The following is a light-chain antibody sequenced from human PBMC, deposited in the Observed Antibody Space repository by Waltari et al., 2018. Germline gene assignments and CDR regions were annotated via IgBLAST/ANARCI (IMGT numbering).Light chain of an antibody. CDR2: DVS. V-gene: IGLV2-11*01. CDR3: CSYVDTYTYG. Sequence: QSALTQPRAVAGPPGQSVTTSCTGTSRDVGGSHFVSWFQQLPGSAPKLLIYDVSERPPGAPDRFSRSKSADTASLTPSGLQSEDEADYYRCSYVDTYTYGVGPAARVSVL. J-gene: IGLJ1*01. CDR1: SRDVGGSHF.